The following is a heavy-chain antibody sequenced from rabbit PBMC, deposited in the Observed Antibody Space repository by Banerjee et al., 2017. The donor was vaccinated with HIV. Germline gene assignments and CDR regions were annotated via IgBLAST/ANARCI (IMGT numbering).Heavy chain of an antibody. V-gene: IGHV1S40*01. CDR1: GFSFSNNYF. J-gene: IGHJ4*01. CDR3: ARENTYDNFDL. Sequence: QSLEESGGGLVKPGASLTLTCTASGFSFSNNYFMCWVRQAPGKGLEWIACIDNGDDSTYYASWAKGRFTISKTSSTTVTLQMTSLTAADTATYFCARENTYDNFDLWGPGTLVTVS. CDR2: IDNGDDST. D-gene: IGHD1-1*01.